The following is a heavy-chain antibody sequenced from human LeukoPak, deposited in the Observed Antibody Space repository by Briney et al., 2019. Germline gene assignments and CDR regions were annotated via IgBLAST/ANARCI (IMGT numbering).Heavy chain of an antibody. Sequence: GGSLRLSCVASGITFSNYAVSWVRQAPEKGLDWVSVTSGSAHKIRYADSVKGRFTISRDNSENIVYLQMNNLRVEDTAVYYCAGRPTGYSSGYIHWGQGTLVTVSS. CDR3: AGRPTGYSSGYIH. J-gene: IGHJ4*02. D-gene: IGHD5-18*01. CDR1: GITFSNYA. V-gene: IGHV3-23*01. CDR2: TSGSAHKI.